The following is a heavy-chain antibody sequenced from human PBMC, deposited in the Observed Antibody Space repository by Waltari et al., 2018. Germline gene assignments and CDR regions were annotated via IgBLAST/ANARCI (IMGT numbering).Heavy chain of an antibody. J-gene: IGHJ6*02. CDR2: IIPIFGTA. CDR3: AIRASYYGMDV. Sequence: QVQLVQSGAEVKKPGYSVKVACKASGGTFSSYATSRVQQAPGQGLEWMGGIIPIFGTATYAQKFQGRVTITADESTSTAYMELSSLRSEDTAVYYCAIRASYYGMDVWGQGTTVTVSS. CDR1: GGTFSSYA. V-gene: IGHV1-69*01.